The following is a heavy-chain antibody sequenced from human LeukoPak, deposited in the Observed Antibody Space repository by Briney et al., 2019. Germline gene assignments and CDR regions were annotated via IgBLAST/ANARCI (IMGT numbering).Heavy chain of an antibody. CDR1: GFTFSNYG. CDR3: TKDPVTGSVSSSSSDY. Sequence: GGSLGLSCVASGFTFSNYGMHWVRQAPGRGLDWVSFIRYDESIKYYADSVKGQFTISRDNSKNTLSLQMNSLTTDDTAVYYCTKDPVTGSVSSSSSDYWGQGTLVTVSS. D-gene: IGHD6-6*01. CDR2: IRYDESIK. V-gene: IGHV3-30*02. J-gene: IGHJ4*02.